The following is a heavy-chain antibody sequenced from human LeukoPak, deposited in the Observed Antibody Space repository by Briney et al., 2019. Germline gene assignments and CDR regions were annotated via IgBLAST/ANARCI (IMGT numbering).Heavy chain of an antibody. Sequence: SVKVSCKASGGTFSSYAINWVRQAPGQGLEWMGGIIAIFDTGNYARKFQGRVTITADESTSTAYMELSSLRSEDTAVYYCAITYYYGSGSDQGWWFDPWGQGTLVTVSS. CDR2: IIAIFDTG. V-gene: IGHV1-69*01. CDR3: AITYYYGSGSDQGWWFDP. CDR1: GGTFSSYA. J-gene: IGHJ5*02. D-gene: IGHD3-10*01.